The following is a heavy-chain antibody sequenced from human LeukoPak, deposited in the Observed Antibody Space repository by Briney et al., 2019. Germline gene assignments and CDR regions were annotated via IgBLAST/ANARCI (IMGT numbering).Heavy chain of an antibody. V-gene: IGHV4-4*02. CDR1: GGSISSSNW. CDR2: IYHSGST. Sequence: SGTLSLTCAVSGGSISSSNWWSWVRQPPGKGLEWIGEIYHSGSTNYNPSLKSRVTMSVDKSKNQFSLKLSSVTAADTAVYYCAGKYSGYDLGSYYYYYGMDVWGQGTTVTVSS. D-gene: IGHD5-12*01. J-gene: IGHJ6*02. CDR3: AGKYSGYDLGSYYYYYGMDV.